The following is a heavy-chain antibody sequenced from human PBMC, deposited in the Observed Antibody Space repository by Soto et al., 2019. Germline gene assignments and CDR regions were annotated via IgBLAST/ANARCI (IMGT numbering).Heavy chain of an antibody. Sequence: VASVKVSCKASGGTFSSYAISWVRQAPGQGLEWMGGIIPIFGTANYAQKFQGRVTITADESTSTAYMELSSLRSEDTAVYYCARGPISKVVPAANFDYWGQGTLVTVSS. J-gene: IGHJ4*02. V-gene: IGHV1-69*13. CDR2: IIPIFGTA. CDR3: ARGPISKVVPAANFDY. CDR1: GGTFSSYA. D-gene: IGHD2-2*01.